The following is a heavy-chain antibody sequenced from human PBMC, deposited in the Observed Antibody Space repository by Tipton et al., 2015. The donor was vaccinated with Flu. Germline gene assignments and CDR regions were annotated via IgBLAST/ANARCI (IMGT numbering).Heavy chain of an antibody. D-gene: IGHD3-22*01. CDR1: GGSFSGYY. J-gene: IGHJ4*02. CDR3: ARDSSGYSIFFDY. Sequence: TLSLTCAVYGGSFSGYYWSWIRQPPGKGLEWIGEINHSGSTYYNPSLKSRVTISVDTSKNQFSLKLSSVTAADTAVYYCARDSSGYSIFFDYWGQGTLVTVSS. CDR2: INHSGST. V-gene: IGHV4-34*01.